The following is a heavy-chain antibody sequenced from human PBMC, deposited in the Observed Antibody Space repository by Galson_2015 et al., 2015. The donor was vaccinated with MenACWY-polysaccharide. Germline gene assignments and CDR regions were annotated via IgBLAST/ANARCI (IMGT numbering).Heavy chain of an antibody. V-gene: IGHV1-18*01. CDR3: ARSQPITIFGVVTYYYYGMDV. Sequence: SVKVSCKASGYTFTSYGISWVRQAPGQGLEWMGWISAYNGNTNYTQKLQGRVTMTTDTSTSTAYMELRSLRSDDTAVYYCARSQPITIFGVVTYYYYGMDVWGQGTTVTVSS. CDR1: GYTFTSYG. D-gene: IGHD3-3*01. J-gene: IGHJ6*02. CDR2: ISAYNGNT.